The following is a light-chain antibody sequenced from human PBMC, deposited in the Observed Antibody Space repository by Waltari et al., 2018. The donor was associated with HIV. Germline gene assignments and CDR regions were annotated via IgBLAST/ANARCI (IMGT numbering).Light chain of an antibody. CDR3: MQAPERT. V-gene: IGKV2-28*01. CDR1: QSPLHSNGYNY. Sequence: DILMTQSPLSLSVTPGEPASISCRSSQSPLHSNGYNYLDWYLQKPGQSPQLPIYLGSNRVSGVPDRFSGSGSGTDFTLKISRVEAEDVGVYYCMQAPERTFGQGTKVEIK. CDR2: LGS. J-gene: IGKJ1*01.